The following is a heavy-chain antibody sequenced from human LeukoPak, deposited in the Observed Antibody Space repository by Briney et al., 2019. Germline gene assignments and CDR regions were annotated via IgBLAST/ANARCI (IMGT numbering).Heavy chain of an antibody. CDR1: GFTFSSYS. J-gene: IGHJ4*02. V-gene: IGHV3-21*01. D-gene: IGHD6-19*01. CDR2: ITSTSSSI. Sequence: GGSLRLSCAASGFTFSSYSMNWVRQAPGKGLEWVSSITSTSSSIYYADSMKGRFTISRDNAKNSLYLQMNSLRAEDTAVYYCARGPAVAGGLDYWGQGTLVTVSS. CDR3: ARGPAVAGGLDY.